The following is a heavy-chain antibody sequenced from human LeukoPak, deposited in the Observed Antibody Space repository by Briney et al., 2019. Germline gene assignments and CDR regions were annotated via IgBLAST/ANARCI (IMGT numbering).Heavy chain of an antibody. CDR2: ISHSGST. CDR1: GYSINSAYN. CDR3: AGERSTNAFEF. D-gene: IGHD3-3*01. Sequence: SETLSLTCSVSGYSINSAYNWGWIRQPPGKGLEWVGSISHSGSTYYNPSLMSRVTISLDSSNNRFSLKLSSVTAADTAAYYCAGERSTNAFEFWGQGTVLTVSS. V-gene: IGHV4-38-2*02. J-gene: IGHJ3*01.